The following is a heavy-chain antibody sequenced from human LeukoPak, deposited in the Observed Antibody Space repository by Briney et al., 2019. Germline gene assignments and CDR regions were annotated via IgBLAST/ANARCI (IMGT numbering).Heavy chain of an antibody. D-gene: IGHD2-2*01. V-gene: IGHV3-21*01. CDR2: ISISSSYI. J-gene: IGHJ6*02. Sequence: GGSLRLSCAASGFTFSSYSMNWVRQAPGKGLEWVSSISISSSYIYYPDSVKGRFTISRDNAKNSLYLKMNSLRAEDTAVYYCARDHCSSSSCYGYYYYCMDVWGQGTTVTVSS. CDR1: GFTFSSYS. CDR3: ARDHCSSSSCYGYYYYCMDV.